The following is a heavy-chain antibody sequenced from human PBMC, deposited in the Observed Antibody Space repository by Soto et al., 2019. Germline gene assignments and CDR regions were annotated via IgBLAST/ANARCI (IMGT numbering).Heavy chain of an antibody. Sequence: PGGSLRLSCAASGFSFRNAWMGWVSQAPGKGLEWVGHIKSLCDGGTRDYAAPVKGRFTISRDDSKNTLFLQMNSLKNEDTAVYFCTTDLQAYCDGTTCYAGNYYYDDMDVWGQGTTVTVSS. CDR2: IKSLCDGGTR. CDR1: GFSFRNAW. CDR3: TTDLQAYCDGTTCYAGNYYYDDMDV. J-gene: IGHJ6*02. V-gene: IGHV3-15*01. D-gene: IGHD2-2*01.